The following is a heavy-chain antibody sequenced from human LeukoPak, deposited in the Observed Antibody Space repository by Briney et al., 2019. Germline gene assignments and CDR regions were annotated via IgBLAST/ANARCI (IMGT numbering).Heavy chain of an antibody. CDR2: IIPILGIA. D-gene: IGHD4-11*01. CDR3: VREASDYSKKGIFDY. CDR1: GGTFSSYA. J-gene: IGHJ4*02. V-gene: IGHV1-69*04. Sequence: ASVKVSCKASGGTFSSYAISWVRQAPGQGLEWMGRIIPILGIANYAQKFQARVTITADKSTSTAYMELCSLRSEDPAVYYCVREASDYSKKGIFDYWGQGTLVTVSS.